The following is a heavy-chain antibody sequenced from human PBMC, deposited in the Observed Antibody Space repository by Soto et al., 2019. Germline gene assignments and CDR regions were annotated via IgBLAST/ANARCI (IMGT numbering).Heavy chain of an antibody. CDR3: AREKAVAGEYDAFDI. V-gene: IGHV1-18*01. Sequence: ASVKVSCKASGRTFSSYRINWVRQAPGQGLEWMGGISAYNGNTNYAQELQGRVTMTTDTSTSTAYMELRSLRSDDTAVYYCAREKAVAGEYDAFDIWGHGTMVT. CDR2: ISAYNGNT. CDR1: GRTFSSYR. J-gene: IGHJ3*02. D-gene: IGHD6-19*01.